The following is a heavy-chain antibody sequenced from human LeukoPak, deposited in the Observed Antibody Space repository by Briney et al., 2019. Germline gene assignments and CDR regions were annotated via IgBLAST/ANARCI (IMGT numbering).Heavy chain of an antibody. V-gene: IGHV3-48*03. CDR1: GFTFSSYE. CDR2: ISSSGSTI. D-gene: IGHD3-22*01. J-gene: IGHJ4*02. CDR3: ARTKSSGYYSPFDY. Sequence: GGSLRLSCAASGFTFSSYEMNWVRQAPGKGLEWVSYISSSGSTIYYADSVKGRFTISRDNSKNTLYLQMNSLRAEDTAVYYCARTKSSGYYSPFDYWGQGTLVTVSS.